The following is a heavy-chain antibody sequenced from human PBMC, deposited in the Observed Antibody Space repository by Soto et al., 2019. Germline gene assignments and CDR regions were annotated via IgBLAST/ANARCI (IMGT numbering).Heavy chain of an antibody. J-gene: IGHJ6*04. Sequence: GASVKVSCKASGYTFTSYGICWVRQAPGQGLEWMGWISPNNGNTGYAQKLQGRVTMTRNTSTSTAYMELSSLRSEDTAVYYCARGPSLGSLEVSGKGTTVTVSS. CDR1: GYTFTSYG. D-gene: IGHD2-15*01. CDR3: ARGPSLGSLEV. CDR2: ISPNNGNT. V-gene: IGHV1-18*01.